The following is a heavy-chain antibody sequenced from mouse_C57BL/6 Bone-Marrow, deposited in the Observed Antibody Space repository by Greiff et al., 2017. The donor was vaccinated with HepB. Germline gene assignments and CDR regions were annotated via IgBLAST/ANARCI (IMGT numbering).Heavy chain of an antibody. CDR2: FYPGSGSI. D-gene: IGHD1-1*01. V-gene: IGHV1-62-2*01. Sequence: LVESGAELVKPGASVKLSCKASGYTFTEYTIHWVKQRSGQGLEWIGWFYPGSGSIKYNEKFKDKATLTADKSSSTVYMELSRLTSEDSAVYFCARRTTVVAPYYFDYWGQGTTLTVSS. CDR3: ARRTTVVAPYYFDY. J-gene: IGHJ2*01. CDR1: GYTFTEYT.